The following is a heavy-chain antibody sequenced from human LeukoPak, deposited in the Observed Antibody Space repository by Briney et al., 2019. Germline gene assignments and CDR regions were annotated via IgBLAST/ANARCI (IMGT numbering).Heavy chain of an antibody. V-gene: IGHV4-34*01. D-gene: IGHD6-19*01. Sequence: PSETLSLTCAVYGGSFSGYYWSWIRQPPGKGLEWIGEINHSGSTNHNPSHKSRVTISVDKSKNQFSLKLSPVTAADTAVYYSATSPFSRGWYPLSYWGQGTLVTVSS. J-gene: IGHJ4*02. CDR1: GGSFSGYY. CDR3: ATSPFSRGWYPLSY. CDR2: INHSGST.